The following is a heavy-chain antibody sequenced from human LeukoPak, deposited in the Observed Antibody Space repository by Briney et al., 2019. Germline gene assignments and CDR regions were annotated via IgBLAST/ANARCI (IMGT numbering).Heavy chain of an antibody. Sequence: PSETLSLTCAVYGGSFSGYYWSWIRQPPGKGLEWIGEINHSGSTNYNPSLKSRVTISVDTSKNQFSLKLSSVTAADTAVYYCARGQYRVVVAATSWFDPWGQGTLVTVSS. V-gene: IGHV4-34*01. CDR1: GGSFSGYY. D-gene: IGHD2-15*01. J-gene: IGHJ5*02. CDR3: ARGQYRVVVAATSWFDP. CDR2: INHSGST.